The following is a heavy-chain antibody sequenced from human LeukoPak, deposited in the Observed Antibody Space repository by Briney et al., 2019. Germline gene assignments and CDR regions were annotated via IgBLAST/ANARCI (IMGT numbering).Heavy chain of an antibody. CDR2: INPSGGST. Sequence: ASVKVSCKASGYTFTSYYMHWVRQAPGQGLEGMGVINPSGGSTSYAQKFQGRVTMTRDTTRSTVYMELTSLRSEDTAVYYCARDRLKNYYDSTNGAFDIWGQGTMVTVSS. D-gene: IGHD3-22*01. J-gene: IGHJ3*02. CDR1: GYTFTSYY. CDR3: ARDRLKNYYDSTNGAFDI. V-gene: IGHV1-46*01.